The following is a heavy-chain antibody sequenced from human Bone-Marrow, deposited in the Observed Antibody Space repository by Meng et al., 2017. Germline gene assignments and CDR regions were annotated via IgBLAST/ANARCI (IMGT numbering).Heavy chain of an antibody. CDR3: ARMPHYYDSSGYYYVDAFDI. V-gene: IGHV2-70*01. CDR1: GFSLSTSGVG. J-gene: IGHJ3*02. Sequence: SGPTLVKPTQTLTLTCTFSGFSLSTSGVGVGWIRQPPGKALERLSLTYWDDDKYYSTSLKTRLTISKDTSKNQVVLTMTSMDPVDTATYYCARMPHYYDSSGYYYVDAFDIWGQGTMVTVSS. CDR2: TYWDDDK. D-gene: IGHD3-22*01.